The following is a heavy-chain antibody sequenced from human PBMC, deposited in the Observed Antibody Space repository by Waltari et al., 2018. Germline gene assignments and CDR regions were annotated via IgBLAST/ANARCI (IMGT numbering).Heavy chain of an antibody. J-gene: IGHJ6*03. CDR2: IYYSGST. CDR3: AGIAAAGTHYYYYMDV. Sequence: QVQLQESGPGLVKPSQTLSLTCTVSGGSISSGDYYWSWIRQPPGKGLEWIGYIYYSGSTYYNPSLKSRVTISVDTSKNQFSLKLSSVTAADTAVYYCAGIAAAGTHYYYYMDVWGKGTTVTISS. D-gene: IGHD6-13*01. CDR1: GGSISSGDYY. V-gene: IGHV4-30-4*08.